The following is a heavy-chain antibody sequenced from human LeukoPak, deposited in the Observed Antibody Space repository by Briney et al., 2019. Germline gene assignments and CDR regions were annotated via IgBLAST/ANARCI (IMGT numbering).Heavy chain of an antibody. CDR3: ARDLSTGTTPLDY. CDR2: ISAYNGNT. CDR1: GGTFSSYA. V-gene: IGHV1-18*01. J-gene: IGHJ4*02. Sequence: ASVKVSCKASGGTFSSYAISWVRQAPGQGLEWMGWISAYNGNTNYAQKLQGRVTMTTDTSTSTAYMELRSLRSDDTAVYYCARDLSTGTTPLDYWGQGTLVTVSS. D-gene: IGHD1-7*01.